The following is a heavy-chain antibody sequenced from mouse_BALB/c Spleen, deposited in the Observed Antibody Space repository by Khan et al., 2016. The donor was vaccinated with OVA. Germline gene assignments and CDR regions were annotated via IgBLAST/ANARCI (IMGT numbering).Heavy chain of an antibody. CDR3: TRRGTARATLWFAF. CDR2: INPSNGGT. D-gene: IGHD3-2*01. J-gene: IGHJ3*01. Sequence: LQQAGAELVKPGASVKLSCKASGYTFTSYYMYWLKQRPGQGLEWIGEINPSNGGTNFNEKFKSKDTLNGDKYYSTAYMQLSSLTSEDSAVYYCTRRGTARATLWFAFWGQGTLVTVSA. V-gene: IGHV1S81*02. CDR1: GYTFTSYY.